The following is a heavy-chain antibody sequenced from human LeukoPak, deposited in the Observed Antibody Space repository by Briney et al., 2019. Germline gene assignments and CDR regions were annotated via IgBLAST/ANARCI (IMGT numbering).Heavy chain of an antibody. CDR1: GFTFSSYA. D-gene: IGHD2-2*01. CDR2: ISYDGSNK. V-gene: IGHV3-30*04. J-gene: IGHJ6*02. Sequence: GGSLRPSCAASGFTFSSYAMSWVRQAPGKGLEWEAVISYDGSNKYYADSVKGRFTISRDNSKNTLYLQMNSLRAEDTAVYYCAREIPHSSTTYGMDVWGQGTTVTVSS. CDR3: AREIPHSSTTYGMDV.